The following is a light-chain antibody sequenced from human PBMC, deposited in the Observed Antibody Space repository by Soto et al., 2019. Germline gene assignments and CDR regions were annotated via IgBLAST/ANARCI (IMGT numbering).Light chain of an antibody. CDR3: AAWDGSLSAWV. CDR2: SND. J-gene: IGLJ3*02. Sequence: QSVLTQPPSASGTPGQRVTISCSGSSSNIGSNTVNCYQQLPGTAPKVLMYSNDQRPSGVPDRFSASKSGTLASLAISGLQSGDEADYYCAAWDGSLSAWVFGGGTKLTVL. CDR1: SSNIGSNT. V-gene: IGLV1-44*01.